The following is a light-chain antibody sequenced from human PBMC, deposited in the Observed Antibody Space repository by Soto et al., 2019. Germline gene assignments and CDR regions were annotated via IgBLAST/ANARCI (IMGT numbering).Light chain of an antibody. J-gene: IGKJ2*01. CDR2: GAS. CDR1: QSVSNNY. V-gene: IGKV3-20*01. CDR3: QQYTNWPYT. Sequence: DTVLTQSPGTLSLSPGERATLSCRASQSVSNNYLAWYQHIPGQAPRLLIYGASSRATGIPDRFSGSGSGTDFTLTISRLEPEDFAVYSCQQYTNWPYTFGQGTKLEIK.